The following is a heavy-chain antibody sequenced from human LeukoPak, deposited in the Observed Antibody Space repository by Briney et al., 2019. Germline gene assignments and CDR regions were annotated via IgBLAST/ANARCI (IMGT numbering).Heavy chain of an antibody. J-gene: IGHJ4*02. V-gene: IGHV4-59*11. CDR2: IYYSGST. Sequence: SETLSLTCIVSGGSISSHYWSWIRQTPGKGLEYIGYIYYSGSTDYNPSLKSRVTISLDTSKNQFSPNLSSVTAADTAVYYCARRSGVLDSRDSRYYFDHWGQGTLVTVSS. CDR1: GGSISSHY. D-gene: IGHD3-22*01. CDR3: ARRSGVLDSRDSRYYFDH.